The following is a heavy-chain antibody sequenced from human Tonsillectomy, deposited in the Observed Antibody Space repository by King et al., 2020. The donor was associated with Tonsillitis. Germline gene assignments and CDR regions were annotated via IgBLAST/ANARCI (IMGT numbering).Heavy chain of an antibody. Sequence: DVQLVESGGGLVQPGGSLRLSCAASGFTFSGYSMNWVRQAPGKGLEWVSYISSSISTIYFADSVKGRFTIPRDNAKNSLFLQMNSLRAEDTAVYYCAREGHSSGGTYPWGQGTLVTVAS. CDR3: AREGHSSGGTYP. V-gene: IGHV3-48*01. CDR2: ISSSISTI. CDR1: GFTFSGYS. J-gene: IGHJ5*02. D-gene: IGHD3-22*01.